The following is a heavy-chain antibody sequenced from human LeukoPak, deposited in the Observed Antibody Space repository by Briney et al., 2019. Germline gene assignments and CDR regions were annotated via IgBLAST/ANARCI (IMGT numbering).Heavy chain of an antibody. D-gene: IGHD6-13*01. V-gene: IGHV4-39*01. CDR2: IYHSGST. J-gene: IGHJ1*01. Sequence: SETLSLTCTVSGGSISRSLYYWGWIRPRPGKGLEWFGSIYHSGSTYYNPFLKSRVTIAVETSKNQFSLKLSSVTAADTAVYYCARSGGLYTSTWYFHRWGQGTLVTVSS. CDR1: GGSISRSLYY. CDR3: ARSGGLYTSTWYFHR.